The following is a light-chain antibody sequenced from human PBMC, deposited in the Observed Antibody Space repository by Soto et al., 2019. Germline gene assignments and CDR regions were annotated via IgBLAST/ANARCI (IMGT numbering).Light chain of an antibody. V-gene: IGKV1-39*01. CDR2: AAS. CDR1: ESIARH. Sequence: DIQMTQSPSSLSASVGDRVTITCRASESIARHLNWYQQKPGKAPKLLIYAASSLQNGVPSRFRGGGSATDFTLTINNLQPEDFAAYYCKQTYSTLSITFGQGTRLQIK. J-gene: IGKJ5*01. CDR3: KQTYSTLSIT.